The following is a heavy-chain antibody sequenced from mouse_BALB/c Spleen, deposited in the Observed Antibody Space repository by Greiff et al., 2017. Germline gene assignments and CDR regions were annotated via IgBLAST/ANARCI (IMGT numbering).Heavy chain of an antibody. CDR2: ISSGGSYT. V-gene: IGHV5-9-4*01. Sequence: EVQLVESGGGLVKPGGSLKLSCAASGFTFSSYAMSWVRQSPEKRLEWVAEISSGGSYTYYPDTVTGRFTISRDNAKNTLYLEMSSLRSEDTAMYYCATRATRAMDYWGQGTSVTVSS. D-gene: IGHD3-1*01. CDR3: ATRATRAMDY. J-gene: IGHJ4*01. CDR1: GFTFSSYA.